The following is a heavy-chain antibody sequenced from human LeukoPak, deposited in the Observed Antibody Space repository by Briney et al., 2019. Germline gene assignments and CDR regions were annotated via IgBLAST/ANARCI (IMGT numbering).Heavy chain of an antibody. Sequence: GGSLRLSCAASGFTFSSYAMSWVRQAPGQGLEWVSAISGSGGSTYYADSVKGRFTISRDNSNNTLYLQMNSLRAEDTAVYYCAKDPEGLYYSSGYYYGRWGQGTLVTVSS. V-gene: IGHV3-23*01. J-gene: IGHJ4*02. D-gene: IGHD3-22*01. CDR2: ISGSGGST. CDR1: GFTFSSYA. CDR3: AKDPEGLYYSSGYYYGR.